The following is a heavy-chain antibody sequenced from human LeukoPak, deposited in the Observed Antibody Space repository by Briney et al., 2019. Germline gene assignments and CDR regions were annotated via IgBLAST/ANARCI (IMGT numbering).Heavy chain of an antibody. CDR1: GFTFSNPW. J-gene: IGHJ4*02. CDR3: TTGTY. Sequence: PGGSLRLSCAASGFTFSNPWMSWVRQAPGKGLEWVGRIRSKIDGGTADYAAPVKDRIIISRDDSKNTLYLQMNSLKNEDTAVYYCTTGTYWGQGTLVTVSS. CDR2: IRSKIDGGTA. V-gene: IGHV3-15*01.